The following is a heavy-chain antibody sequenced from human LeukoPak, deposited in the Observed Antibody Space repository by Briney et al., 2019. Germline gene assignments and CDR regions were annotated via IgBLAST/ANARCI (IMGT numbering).Heavy chain of an antibody. CDR1: GGSFSGYY. CDR2: INHSGST. D-gene: IGHD2-15*01. V-gene: IGHV4-34*01. CDR3: ARGVRYCSGGSCYLYYFDY. Sequence: PSETLSLTCAVYGGSFSGYYWSWIRQPPGKGLEWIGEINHSGSTNYNPSLKSRVTISVDTSKNQFSLKLSSVTAADTAVYYCARGVRYCSGGSCYLYYFDYWGQGTLVTVSS. J-gene: IGHJ4*02.